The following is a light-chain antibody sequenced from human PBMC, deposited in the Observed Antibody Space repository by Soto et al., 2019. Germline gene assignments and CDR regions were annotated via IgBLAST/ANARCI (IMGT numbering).Light chain of an antibody. CDR1: SSNIGSNT. J-gene: IGLJ2*01. V-gene: IGLV1-44*01. CDR3: AAWDDSLNGPL. Sequence: QSVLTQPPSASGTPGQRVTISCSGSSSNIGSNTVNWYQQLPGTAPKLLIYSNNQRPSGVPDRFSGSKSGTSASLAISGLXXEXXXXYYCAAWDDSLNGPLFGGGTKLTVL. CDR2: SNN.